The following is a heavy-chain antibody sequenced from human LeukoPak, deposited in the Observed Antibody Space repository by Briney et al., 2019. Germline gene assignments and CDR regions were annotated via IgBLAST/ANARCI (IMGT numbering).Heavy chain of an antibody. CDR1: GGTFSSYA. CDR2: IIPILGIA. D-gene: IGHD4-17*01. Sequence: ASVKVSCKASGGTFSSYAISWVRQAPGQGLEWMGRIIPILGIANYAQKFQGRVTITADKSTSTAYMELSSLRSEDTAVYYCARRSTVTRDLDIWGQGTMVTVSS. J-gene: IGHJ3*02. CDR3: ARRSTVTRDLDI. V-gene: IGHV1-69*04.